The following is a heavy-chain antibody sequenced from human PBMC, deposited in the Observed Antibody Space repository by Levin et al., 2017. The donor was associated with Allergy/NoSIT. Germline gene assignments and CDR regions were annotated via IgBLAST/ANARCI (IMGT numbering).Heavy chain of an antibody. Sequence: GGSLRLSCAASGFSLSNAWMNWVRQAPGKGMEWIGRISSKPDGATTDYAAPLKGRFTITRDDSTNTLYLEVNSLKVEDTAVYYCSTQFQWWGQGTLVTVSS. J-gene: IGHJ4*02. V-gene: IGHV3-15*01. CDR1: GFSLSNAW. D-gene: IGHD6-19*01. CDR2: ISSKPDGATT. CDR3: STQFQW.